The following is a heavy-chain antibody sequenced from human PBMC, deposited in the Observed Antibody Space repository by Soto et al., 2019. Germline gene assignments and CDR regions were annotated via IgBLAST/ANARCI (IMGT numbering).Heavy chain of an antibody. CDR3: AKDLIRGDGYVDFDR. J-gene: IGHJ4*02. Sequence: GGSLRLSCAASVFTFSNYAMFWVRQAPGKGLEWVSTIFAGGGTTYYTDSVKGRFTISRDNSKNMLFLQMNDLRAEDTAVYFCAKDLIRGDGYVDFDRWGQGTLVTVSS. V-gene: IGHV3-23*01. CDR2: IFAGGGTT. D-gene: IGHD3-10*01. CDR1: VFTFSNYA.